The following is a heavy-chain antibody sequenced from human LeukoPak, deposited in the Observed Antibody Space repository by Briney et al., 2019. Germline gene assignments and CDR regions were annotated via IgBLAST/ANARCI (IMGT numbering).Heavy chain of an antibody. J-gene: IGHJ4*02. D-gene: IGHD3-10*01. CDR3: ARTRETPDHRSRSFPQEF. V-gene: IGHV3-30*02. CDR1: GFTFSGNG. CDR2: IRYDGSNR. Sequence: GGSLRLSCEASGFTFSGNGMHWVRQAPGKGLEWVAYIRYDGSNRHYVDSVKGRFIISRDNSKSTLYLQMNSLTAEDTAVYYCARTRETPDHRSRSFPQEFWGQGTLVIVSS.